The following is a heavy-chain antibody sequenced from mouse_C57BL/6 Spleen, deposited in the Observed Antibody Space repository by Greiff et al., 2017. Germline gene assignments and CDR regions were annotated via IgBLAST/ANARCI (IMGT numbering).Heavy chain of an antibody. CDR2: IHPNSGST. Sequence: QVQLQQSGAELVKPGASVKLSCKASGYTFTSYWMHWVKQRPGQGLEWIGMIHPNSGSTNYNEKFKSKATLTVDKSSSTAYMQLSSLTSEDSAVYYCARRELITPDFDYWGQGTTLTVSS. CDR1: GYTFTSYW. D-gene: IGHD1-2*01. V-gene: IGHV1-64*01. CDR3: ARRELITPDFDY. J-gene: IGHJ2*01.